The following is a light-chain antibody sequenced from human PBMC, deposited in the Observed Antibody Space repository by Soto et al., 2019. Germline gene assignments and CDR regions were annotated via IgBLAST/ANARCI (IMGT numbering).Light chain of an antibody. J-gene: IGKJ4*01. CDR3: QRRSNWLT. Sequence: EIVLTQSPATLSLSPGERATLSCRASQSVSSYLAWYQQKPGQAPRLLIYDASNRATGIPARFSGSGSGTDFTLIISCLEPEDFAVYYCQRRSNWLTFGGGTKVEIK. CDR2: DAS. CDR1: QSVSSY. V-gene: IGKV3-11*01.